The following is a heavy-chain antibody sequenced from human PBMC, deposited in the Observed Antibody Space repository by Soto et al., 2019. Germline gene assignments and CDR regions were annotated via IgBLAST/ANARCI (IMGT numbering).Heavy chain of an antibody. D-gene: IGHD6-13*01. CDR2: IYYSGST. Sequence: SETLSLTCTVSGGSISSYYWSWIRQPPGKGLEWIGYIYYSGSTNYNPSLKSRVTISVDTSKNQFSLKLSSVTAADTAVYYCASRILAARDAFDIWGQGTMVTVSS. V-gene: IGHV4-59*01. J-gene: IGHJ3*02. CDR1: GGSISSYY. CDR3: ASRILAARDAFDI.